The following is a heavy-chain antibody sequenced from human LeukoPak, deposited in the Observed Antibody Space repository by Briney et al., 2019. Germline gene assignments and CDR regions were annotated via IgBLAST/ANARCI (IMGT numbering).Heavy chain of an antibody. D-gene: IGHD3-22*01. J-gene: IGHJ4*02. V-gene: IGHV1-46*01. CDR3: VYDSSGYYYLDY. CDR2: INPSGGST. CDR1: GYTFTSYY. Sequence: ASVKVSCKASGYTFTSYYMHWVRQAPGQGLEWMGIINPSGGSTSYAQKFQGRVTMTRDMSTSTVYMELGSLRSEDTAVYYCVYDSSGYYYLDYWGQGTLVTVSS.